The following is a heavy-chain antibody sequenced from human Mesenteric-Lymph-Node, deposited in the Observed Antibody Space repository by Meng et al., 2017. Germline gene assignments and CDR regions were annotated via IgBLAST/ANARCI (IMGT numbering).Heavy chain of an antibody. V-gene: IGHV4-30-4*01. CDR3: SREEVY. CDR2: IYASGST. Sequence: QLQLQESVPGLVKPLETLSLTCSVSGASISRGGYYWSWIRQPPGKGLEWIGNIYASGSTYYNPSLQSRVTISVDTSKNQFSLNLYSVTAADTAVYYCSREEVYWGQGTLVTVSS. CDR1: GASISRGGYY. J-gene: IGHJ4*02.